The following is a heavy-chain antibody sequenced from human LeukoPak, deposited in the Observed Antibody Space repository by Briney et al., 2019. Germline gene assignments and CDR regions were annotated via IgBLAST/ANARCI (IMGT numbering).Heavy chain of an antibody. CDR2: IWSDGSKK. J-gene: IGHJ4*02. CDR3: AKFYDILTGYFDY. V-gene: IGHV3-33*06. CDR1: GFTFSSYG. Sequence: PGRSLRLACAASGFTFSSYGMHWVRQAPGKGLEWVAVIWSDGSKKYYAESVKGRFIISRDNSKNTLYLQMNSLRAEDTAVYYCAKFYDILTGYFDYWGQGTLVTVSS. D-gene: IGHD3-9*01.